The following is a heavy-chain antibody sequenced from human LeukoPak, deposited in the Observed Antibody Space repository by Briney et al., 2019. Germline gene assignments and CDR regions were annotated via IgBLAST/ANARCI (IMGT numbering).Heavy chain of an antibody. D-gene: IGHD3-10*01. Sequence: GGSLRLSCAASGFTVSSNYMSWVCLAPGKGLEWVSVIYSGGSTYYADSVKGRFTISRDNSKNTLYLQMNSLRAEDTAVYYCARARMGDYGSGSYFLDYWGQGTLVTVSS. J-gene: IGHJ4*02. CDR2: IYSGGST. CDR1: GFTVSSNY. CDR3: ARARMGDYGSGSYFLDY. V-gene: IGHV3-53*01.